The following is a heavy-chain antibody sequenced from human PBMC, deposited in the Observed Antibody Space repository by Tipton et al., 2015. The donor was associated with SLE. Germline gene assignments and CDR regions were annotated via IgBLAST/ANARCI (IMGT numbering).Heavy chain of an antibody. CDR1: GGSISSGSDY. Sequence: TLSLTCTVSGGSISSGSDYWSWIRQPAGKGLEWIGRIYTSGSTNYNPSLKSRVTISVDTSKNQFSLKLSSVTAADTAVYYCARDYCSSTSCPSHYYYMDVWGKGTTVTISS. CDR2: IYTSGST. CDR3: ARDYCSSTSCPSHYYYMDV. J-gene: IGHJ6*03. D-gene: IGHD2-2*01. V-gene: IGHV4-61*02.